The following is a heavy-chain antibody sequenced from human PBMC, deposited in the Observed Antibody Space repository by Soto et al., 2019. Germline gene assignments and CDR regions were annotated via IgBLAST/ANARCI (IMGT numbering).Heavy chain of an antibody. J-gene: IGHJ5*02. D-gene: IGHD3-10*01. CDR1: GGSFGTNY. CDR2: TYHTGST. Sequence: PSETLSLTCTISGGSFGTNYWSWIRQAPGKGLEWIGYTYHTGSTKYNPSPKSRATISVDTSKNQFSLTLNSAAAADTAVYYCATDSAGRGPFDPWGQGILVTVSS. CDR3: ATDSAGRGPFDP. V-gene: IGHV4-59*13.